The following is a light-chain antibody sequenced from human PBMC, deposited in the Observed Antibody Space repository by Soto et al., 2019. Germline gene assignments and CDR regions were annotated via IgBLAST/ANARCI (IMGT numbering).Light chain of an antibody. CDR3: QQLNSYPLT. CDR2: PAS. CDR1: QPISSW. J-gene: IGKJ3*01. Sequence: DIQMTQSPSSISASVGDRVTITCRASQPISSWLAWYQQVPGQAPYLLIYPASTLQSGVPSRFSGSGSGTEFTFTISSLQPEDFATYYCQQLNSYPLTFGPGTKVDIK. V-gene: IGKV1-12*01.